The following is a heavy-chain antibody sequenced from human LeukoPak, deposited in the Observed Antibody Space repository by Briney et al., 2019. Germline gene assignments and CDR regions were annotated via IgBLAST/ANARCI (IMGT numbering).Heavy chain of an antibody. J-gene: IGHJ4*02. CDR2: IIPILGIA. CDR3: ARDLAARPGKPFDY. D-gene: IGHD3-10*01. V-gene: IGHV1-69*04. CDR1: GGTFSSYA. Sequence: SVKVSCKASGGTFSSYAISWVRQAPGQGLEWMGRIIPILGIANYAQKFQGRVTITADKSTSTAYMGLSSLRSEDTAVYYCARDLAARPGKPFDYWGQGTLVTVSS.